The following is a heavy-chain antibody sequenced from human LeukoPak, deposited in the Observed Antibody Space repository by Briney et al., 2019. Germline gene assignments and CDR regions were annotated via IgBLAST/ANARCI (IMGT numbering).Heavy chain of an antibody. CDR2: INPDGTYI. D-gene: IGHD1-26*01. Sequence: GGSLRLSCAASGFTVSSDWMYWVRQAPGKGPVWVSLINPDGTYIDYADSVKGRFTISRGDAKNTLYLQMNSLRADDTALYYCSKDLGLWGQGTLVTVSS. J-gene: IGHJ4*02. CDR1: GFTVSSDW. V-gene: IGHV3-74*01. CDR3: SKDLGL.